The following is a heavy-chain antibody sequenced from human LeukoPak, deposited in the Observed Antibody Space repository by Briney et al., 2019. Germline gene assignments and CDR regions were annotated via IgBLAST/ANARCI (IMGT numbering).Heavy chain of an antibody. CDR1: GYTFTSYG. V-gene: IGHV1-18*01. D-gene: IGHD4-23*01. CDR2: ISAYNGNT. CDR3: ARDFGAFSYGGNSCGY. J-gene: IGHJ4*02. Sequence: ASVKVSCKASGYTFTSYGISGVRQAPGQGLEGMGWISAYNGNTNYAQKLQGRVTMTTDTSTSTAYMQLRSLRSDDTAVYYCARDFGAFSYGGNSCGYWGQGTLVTVSS.